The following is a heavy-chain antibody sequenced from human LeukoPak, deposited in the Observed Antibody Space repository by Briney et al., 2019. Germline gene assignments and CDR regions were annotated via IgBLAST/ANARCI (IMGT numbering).Heavy chain of an antibody. J-gene: IGHJ3*02. CDR3: ARESEGPRAFDI. CDR2: IRYDGSNK. Sequence: GGSLRLSCAASAFTFSSYGMHWVRQAPGKGLEWVAFIRYDGSNKYYADSVKGRFTISRDNSRNTLYLQMNSLRAEDTAVYYCARESEGPRAFDIWGQGTMVTVSS. V-gene: IGHV3-30*02. CDR1: AFTFSSYG.